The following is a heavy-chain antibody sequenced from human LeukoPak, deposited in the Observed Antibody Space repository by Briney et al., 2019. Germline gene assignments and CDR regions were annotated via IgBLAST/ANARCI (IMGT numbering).Heavy chain of an antibody. V-gene: IGHV4-39*07. CDR3: ARESCDFGVCHGTGDFDY. CDR1: GGSISSSSYY. CDR2: IYYSGST. J-gene: IGHJ4*02. D-gene: IGHD3-3*01. Sequence: PSETLSLTCTVSGGSISSSSYYWGWIRQPPGKGLEWIGSIYYSGSTYYNPSLKSRVTISVDTSKNQFSLKLSSVTAADTAVYYCARESCDFGVCHGTGDFDYWGQGTLVTVSS.